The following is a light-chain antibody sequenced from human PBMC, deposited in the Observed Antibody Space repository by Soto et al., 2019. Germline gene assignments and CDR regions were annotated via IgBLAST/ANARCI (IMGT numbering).Light chain of an antibody. CDR1: QAITDS. V-gene: IGKV1-39*01. CDR3: QQSYSSLWT. CDR2: AAS. Sequence: IQMTQSPSSLSASVGDRVTITCRASQAITDSLNWYQQKPGTAPKLLISAASSLQSGVPSRFSGSGLGTEFTLTITSLQPEDFATYYCQQSYSSLWTFGQGTKVEIK. J-gene: IGKJ1*01.